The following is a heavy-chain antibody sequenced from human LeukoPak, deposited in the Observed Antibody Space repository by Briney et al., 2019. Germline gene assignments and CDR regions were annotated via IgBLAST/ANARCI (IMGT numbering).Heavy chain of an antibody. CDR1: GFTFSSYS. CDR3: ARGSSYGGKDLDY. D-gene: IGHD4-23*01. V-gene: IGHV3-21*01. CDR2: ISSSSSYI. J-gene: IGHJ4*02. Sequence: PGGSLRLSCAASGFTFSSYSMNWVRQAPGKGLEWVSSISSSSSYIYYADSAKGRFTISRDNAKNSLYLQMNSLRAEDTAVYYCARGSSYGGKDLDYWGQGTLVTVSS.